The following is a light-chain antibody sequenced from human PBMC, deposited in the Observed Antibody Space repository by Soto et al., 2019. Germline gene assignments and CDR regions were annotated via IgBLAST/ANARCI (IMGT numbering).Light chain of an antibody. CDR2: GAS. V-gene: IGKV3-20*01. Sequence: EIVLTQSPGTLSLSPGERATLSCRASQSVNNNYLAWYQQRPGQAPRLLIHGASSRATGIPDRFSGSGSGTAFTLTISRLEPEDFAVYYCHQYGSSPRTFGQGTKVEV. CDR1: QSVNNNY. J-gene: IGKJ1*01. CDR3: HQYGSSPRT.